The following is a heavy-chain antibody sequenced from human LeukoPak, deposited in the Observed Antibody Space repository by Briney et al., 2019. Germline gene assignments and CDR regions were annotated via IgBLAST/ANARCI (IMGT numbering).Heavy chain of an antibody. D-gene: IGHD1-26*01. Sequence: PSETLSLTCTVSGGSISSYYWSWIRQPPGKGLEWIGYIYYSGSTNYNPSLKSRVTISVDTSKNQFSLKLSSVTAADTAVYYCAREWELLGFDYGGQGTLVTVSS. CDR2: IYYSGST. V-gene: IGHV4-59*01. CDR3: AREWELLGFDY. J-gene: IGHJ4*02. CDR1: GGSISSYY.